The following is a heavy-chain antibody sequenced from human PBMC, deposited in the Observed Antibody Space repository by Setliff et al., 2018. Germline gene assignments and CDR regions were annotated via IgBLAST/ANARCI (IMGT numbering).Heavy chain of an antibody. CDR1: GYTFTESI. Sequence: ASVKVSCKASGYTFTESIVSWVRQAPGQGLEWLGWIGVYSGNTYTAQRFQCRVTMTTDTSTNMAYLELRGLGSDDTAVYYCLRLVRYCSRTSCQRTTGDEVWGQGTLVTVSS. CDR2: IGVYSGNT. CDR3: LRLVRYCSRTSCQRTTGDEV. D-gene: IGHD2-8*01. J-gene: IGHJ4*02. V-gene: IGHV1-18*01.